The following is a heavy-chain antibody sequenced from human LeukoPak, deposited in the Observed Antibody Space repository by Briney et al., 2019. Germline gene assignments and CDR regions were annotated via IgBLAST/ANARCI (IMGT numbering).Heavy chain of an antibody. J-gene: IGHJ4*02. CDR3: AKNVVVKRYIDF. V-gene: IGHV3-23*01. CDR1: GFSFDRYA. D-gene: IGHD2-15*01. CDR2: ISYSGASP. Sequence: GGSLRLSCAASGFSFDRYAMTWVRQTPGKGLEWVSAISYSGASPYYGDSVKGRFTISRDNSKNTLSLQMNSLTVEDTAIYFCAKNVVVKRYIDFWGQGTLVTVSS.